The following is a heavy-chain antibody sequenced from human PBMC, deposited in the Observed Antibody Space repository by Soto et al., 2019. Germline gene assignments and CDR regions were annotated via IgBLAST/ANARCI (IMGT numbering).Heavy chain of an antibody. CDR2: INHSGST. J-gene: IGHJ5*02. V-gene: IGHV4-34*01. Sequence: SETLSLTCAVYGGSFSGYYWSWIRQPPGKGLEWIGEINHSGSTNYNPSLKSRVTISVDTSKNQFSLKLSSVTAADTAVYYCARTQYRPYSSGWYPNWFDPWGQGTLVTVSS. D-gene: IGHD6-19*01. CDR3: ARTQYRPYSSGWYPNWFDP. CDR1: GGSFSGYY.